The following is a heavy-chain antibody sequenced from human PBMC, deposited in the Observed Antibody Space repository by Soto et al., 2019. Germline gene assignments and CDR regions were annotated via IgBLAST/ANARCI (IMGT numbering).Heavy chain of an antibody. D-gene: IGHD6-6*01. CDR3: VRATAARQRDYSYHYYLHI. Sequence: QVQLVQSGAEVKKPGASVKVSCKASGYTFINYYIHWVRQAPAQGLEWMGVINPNGGSTVYAQKFQGRVTLTRDTSTSTVYVELSSLRSDDTAVYFCVRATAARQRDYSYHYYLHIWGKGTTVTVSS. CDR2: INPNGGST. J-gene: IGHJ6*03. V-gene: IGHV1-46*03. CDR1: GYTFINYY.